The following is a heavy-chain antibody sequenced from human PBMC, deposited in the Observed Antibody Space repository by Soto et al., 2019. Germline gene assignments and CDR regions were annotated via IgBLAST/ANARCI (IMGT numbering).Heavy chain of an antibody. V-gene: IGHV4-34*01. CDR1: GGSFSGYY. CDR2: VNHIGIT. Sequence: QVQLQQWGAGLLKPSETLSLTCAVYGGSFSGYYWRWIRHTPGKGLEWMGVVNHIGITNYSSSLKNPATISADISRNQSSMKLSSVTVADTAIYYWARKGALLIGDQGVYFQHWGQGTPVTVSS. D-gene: IGHD4-17*01. J-gene: IGHJ1*01. CDR3: ARKGALLIGDQGVYFQH.